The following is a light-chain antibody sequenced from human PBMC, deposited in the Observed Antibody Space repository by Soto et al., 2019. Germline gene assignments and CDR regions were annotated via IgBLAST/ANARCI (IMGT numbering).Light chain of an antibody. CDR2: GAS. Sequence: DIQMTQSPSAMSASVGDRVTITCRASQAISHYLAWFHQRPGKVPKRLIYGASTLQSGVPSRFSGSGSGTEFTLTISSPQPEDFGTYYCLQHNTYPLSFGGGTKVE. J-gene: IGKJ4*01. V-gene: IGKV1-17*03. CDR3: LQHNTYPLS. CDR1: QAISHY.